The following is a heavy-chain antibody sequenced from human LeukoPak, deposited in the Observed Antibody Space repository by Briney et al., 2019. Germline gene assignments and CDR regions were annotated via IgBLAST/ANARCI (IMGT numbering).Heavy chain of an antibody. CDR2: ISSSGSTI. CDR1: GFTFSDYY. D-gene: IGHD6-13*01. CDR3: ARVGSRSAAGMYYFDY. Sequence: GGSLRLSCAASGFTFSDYYMNWIRQAPGKGLEWVSYISSSGSTIYYADSVKGRFTISRDNAKNSLYLQMNSLRAEDTAVYYCARVGSRSAAGMYYFDYWGQGTLVTVSS. V-gene: IGHV3-11*01. J-gene: IGHJ4*02.